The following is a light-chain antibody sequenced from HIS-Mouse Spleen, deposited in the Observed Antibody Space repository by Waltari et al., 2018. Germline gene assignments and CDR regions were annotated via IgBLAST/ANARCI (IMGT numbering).Light chain of an antibody. CDR1: NIGSKS. CDR3: QVWDSSSDHVV. V-gene: IGLV3-21*03. J-gene: IGLJ2*01. Sequence: SYVLTQPPSVSVAPGKTARITCGGNNIGSKSVHWYQQTPGQAPVLVVDDDSDRPSWIPERFSGSNAGNTATRTIGRVEAGDEADYCCQVWDSSSDHVVFGGGTKLTVL. CDR2: DDS.